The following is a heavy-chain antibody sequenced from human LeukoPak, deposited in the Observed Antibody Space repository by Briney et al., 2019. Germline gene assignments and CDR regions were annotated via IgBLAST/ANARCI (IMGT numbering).Heavy chain of an antibody. CDR2: IYYSGST. Sequence: SETLSLTCTVSGGSISSNGYYWSWIRQHPGKGLEWIGYIYYSGSTYYNPSLKSRVTISVDTSKNQFSLKLSSVTAADTAVYYCAREGPDVFDIWGQGTMVTVSS. CDR3: AREGPDVFDI. J-gene: IGHJ3*02. CDR1: GGSISSNGYY. V-gene: IGHV4-31*03.